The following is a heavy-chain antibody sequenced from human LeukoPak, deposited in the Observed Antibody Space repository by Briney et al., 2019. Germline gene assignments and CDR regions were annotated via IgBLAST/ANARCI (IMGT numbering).Heavy chain of an antibody. J-gene: IGHJ4*02. D-gene: IGHD6-19*01. CDR1: GFTFMKYS. Sequence: PGGSLRLSCAASGFTFMKYSMTWVRQAPGKGLEWVSAITGSGAFTDYADSVKGRFTISRDNSKNTLYLQMNSLRAEDTAVYYCAKRSAESSGYFDYWGQGTLVTVSS. CDR2: ITGSGAFT. CDR3: AKRSAESSGYFDY. V-gene: IGHV3-23*01.